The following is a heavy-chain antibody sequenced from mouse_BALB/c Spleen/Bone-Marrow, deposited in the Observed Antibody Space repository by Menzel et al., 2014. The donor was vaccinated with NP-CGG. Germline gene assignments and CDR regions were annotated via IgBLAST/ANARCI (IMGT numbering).Heavy chain of an antibody. CDR2: IDPANGNT. V-gene: IGHV14-3*02. CDR1: GLNIKDTY. CDR3: ASYYYGSSRFAY. Sequence: EVMLVESGAELVKPGASVKLSCTASGLNIKDTYMHWVKQRPEQGLEWIGRIDPANGNTKYDPKFQGKATITADTSSNTAYLQLSSLTSEDTAVYYCASYYYGSSRFAYWGQGTLVTVSA. D-gene: IGHD1-1*01. J-gene: IGHJ3*01.